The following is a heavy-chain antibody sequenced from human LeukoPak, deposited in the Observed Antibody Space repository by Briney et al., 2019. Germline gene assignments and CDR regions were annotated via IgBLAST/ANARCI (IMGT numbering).Heavy chain of an antibody. CDR1: GGTFSTYA. CDR3: AYMGSLYYYMDV. D-gene: IGHD2-15*01. CDR2: IIPMFGAA. Sequence: SVNVSCKASGGTFSTYAVSWVGQAPAQGLEWVGGIIPMFGAAKYAQKSQGRVTITTDESTSTGYMELSSLRSEDTAVYYGAYMGSLYYYMDVWGKGTTVTISS. V-gene: IGHV1-69*05. J-gene: IGHJ6*03.